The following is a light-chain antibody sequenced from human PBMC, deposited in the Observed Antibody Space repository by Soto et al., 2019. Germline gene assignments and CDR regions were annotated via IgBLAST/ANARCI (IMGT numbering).Light chain of an antibody. CDR1: QTLRRTY. CDR3: QQRGNWPS. V-gene: IGKV3D-20*02. CDR2: GAS. J-gene: IGKJ4*01. Sequence: EIVLMQSPRTLSLSPCERATLSCSASQTLRRTYIAWYQQKPGQAPRVLIYGASKRATGIPDRFSGSGSGTDFTLTISSLEPEDFALYYCQQRGNWPSFGGGTKVDIK.